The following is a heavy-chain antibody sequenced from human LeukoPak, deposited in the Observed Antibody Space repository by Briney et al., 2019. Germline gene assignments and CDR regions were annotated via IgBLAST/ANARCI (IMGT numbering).Heavy chain of an antibody. CDR1: GFTFSSYW. Sequence: GGSLRLSCAASGFTFSSYWMHWVRQAPGKGLVWVSRINSDGSSTSYADSVKGRFTISRDNAKHSLYLQMNSLRAEDTAVYYCARGGVVGAADCWGQGTLVTVSS. D-gene: IGHD1-26*01. V-gene: IGHV3-74*01. CDR3: ARGGVVGAADC. J-gene: IGHJ4*02. CDR2: INSDGSST.